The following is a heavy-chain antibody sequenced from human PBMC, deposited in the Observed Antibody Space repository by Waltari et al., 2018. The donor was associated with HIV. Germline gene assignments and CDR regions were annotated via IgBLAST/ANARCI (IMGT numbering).Heavy chain of an antibody. V-gene: IGHV3-74*01. CDR2: MNSDGSST. Sequence: EVQLVESGGGLVQPGGSLSISCAASGFTFSSYWMHWVRQVPGRGLVWVSRMNSDGSSTTYADSVKGRFTISRDNAKSTLYLQMNSLRDEDTAVFYCARTFTVATISPLLHWGQGTLVTVSS. D-gene: IGHD5-12*01. CDR3: ARTFTVATISPLLH. CDR1: GFTFSSYW. J-gene: IGHJ4*02.